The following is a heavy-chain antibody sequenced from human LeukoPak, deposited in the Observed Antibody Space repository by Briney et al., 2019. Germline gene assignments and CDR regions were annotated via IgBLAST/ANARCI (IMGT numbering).Heavy chain of an antibody. D-gene: IGHD6-13*01. J-gene: IGHJ5*02. Sequence: PGGSLRLSCAASGFTFDDYAMHWVRQAPGKGLEWVSGISWNSGSIGYADSVKGRFTISRDNAKNSLYQQMNSLRAEDTALYYCAKARGIAAQFDPWGQGTLVTVSS. CDR2: ISWNSGSI. CDR1: GFTFDDYA. CDR3: AKARGIAAQFDP. V-gene: IGHV3-9*01.